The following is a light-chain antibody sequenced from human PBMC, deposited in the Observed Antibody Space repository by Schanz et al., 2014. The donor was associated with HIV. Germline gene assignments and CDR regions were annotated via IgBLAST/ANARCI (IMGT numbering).Light chain of an antibody. CDR3: AAWDVLLNGPG. J-gene: IGLJ7*01. Sequence: QSVLTQPPSASGTPGQGVTISCSGSTSNVGSRSVDWYQQFPGAAPKLLIYNTHQRPSGVTDRFSGSKSGTSASLTISGLQSEDEADYYCAAWDVLLNGPGFGGGAQLTVL. CDR1: TSNVGSRS. V-gene: IGLV1-44*01. CDR2: NTH.